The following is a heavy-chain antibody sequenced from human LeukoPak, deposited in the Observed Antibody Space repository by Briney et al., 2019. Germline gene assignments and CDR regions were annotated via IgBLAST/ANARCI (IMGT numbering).Heavy chain of an antibody. CDR1: VGSINSGSYY. CDR3: ARDRSKQWLSWYLGL. J-gene: IGHJ2*01. D-gene: IGHD6-19*01. V-gene: IGHV4-61*02. CDR2: IYTSGST. Sequence: SQTLSLTCTVSVGSINSGSYYWSWIRQPAGKGLEWIWRIYTSGSTNYNPSLTVRVTISVDPSKNQFSKKLTSVTAADPTVYFCARDRSKQWLSWYLGLWGRGTLVTVSS.